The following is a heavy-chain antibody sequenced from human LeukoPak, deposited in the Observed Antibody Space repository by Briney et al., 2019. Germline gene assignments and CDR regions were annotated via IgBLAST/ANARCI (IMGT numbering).Heavy chain of an antibody. CDR3: ARDLAPSGWYYFDY. J-gene: IGHJ4*02. D-gene: IGHD6-19*01. CDR2: ISSSSSTI. Sequence: GGSLRLSCAASGFTFSYYSMNWVRQAPGKGLEWVSYISSSSSTIFSADSVKGRFTISRDNAKNSLYLQMNSLRVEDTAVYYCARDLAPSGWYYFDYWGQGTLVTVSS. CDR1: GFTFSYYS. V-gene: IGHV3-48*01.